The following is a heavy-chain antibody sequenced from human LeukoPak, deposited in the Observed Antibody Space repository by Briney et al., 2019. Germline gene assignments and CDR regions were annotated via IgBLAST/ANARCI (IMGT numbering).Heavy chain of an antibody. Sequence: GGSLRLSCAASGFTFSSYEMNWVRQAPGKGLEWVSYISSSGTTIYYADSVKGRFTISRDDAKNSLYLQMNSLRAEDTAVYYCARPDGDYYYGSGSYFHYWGQGTLVTVSS. J-gene: IGHJ4*02. V-gene: IGHV3-48*03. CDR3: ARPDGDYYYGSGSYFHY. CDR1: GFTFSSYE. D-gene: IGHD3-10*01. CDR2: ISSSGTTI.